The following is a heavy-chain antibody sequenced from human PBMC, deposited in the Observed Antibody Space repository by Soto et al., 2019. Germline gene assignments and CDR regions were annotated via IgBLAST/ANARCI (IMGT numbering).Heavy chain of an antibody. D-gene: IGHD3-22*01. CDR2: IRSKAYGGTT. CDR1: GFTFVDYA. J-gene: IGHJ5*02. Sequence: GGSLRLSCTASGFTFVDYAMSWFRRAPGKGLEWVGFIRSKAYGGTTEYAASVKGRFTISRDDSKSTAYLQMNSLKTEDTAVYYCTRDSGIRTYYYDSSGYPNWFDPWGQGTLVTVSS. CDR3: TRDSGIRTYYYDSSGYPNWFDP. V-gene: IGHV3-49*03.